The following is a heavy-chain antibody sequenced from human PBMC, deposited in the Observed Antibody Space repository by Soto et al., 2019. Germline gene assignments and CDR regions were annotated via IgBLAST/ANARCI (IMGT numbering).Heavy chain of an antibody. CDR1: GGSISSSSYY. CDR3: ARGAFGDQDY. CDR2: IYYSGST. V-gene: IGHV4-39*02. D-gene: IGHD3-10*01. Sequence: SETLSLTCTVSGGSISSSSYYWGWIRQPPGKGLEWIGSIYYSGSTYYKPSLKSRVNISVDTSKNQFSLKLSSVTAADTAVYYCARGAFGDQDYWGQGTLVT. J-gene: IGHJ4*02.